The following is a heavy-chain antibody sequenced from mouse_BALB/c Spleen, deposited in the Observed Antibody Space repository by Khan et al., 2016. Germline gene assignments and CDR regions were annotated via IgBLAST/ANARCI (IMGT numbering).Heavy chain of an antibody. CDR1: GYSITSDYA. V-gene: IGHV3-2*02. CDR2: ISFSGGT. J-gene: IGHJ2*01. CDR3: GSRTYYVGRYYFDY. Sequence: EVQLQESGPGLVRPSQSLSLTCTVTGYSITSDYAWNWIRQFPGNRLEWMGYISFSGGTRYNPSLNSRISITRDISKNQFFLQLNSVTTEDTATXYCGSRTYYVGRYYFDYWGRGTTLTVSS. D-gene: IGHD1-1*02.